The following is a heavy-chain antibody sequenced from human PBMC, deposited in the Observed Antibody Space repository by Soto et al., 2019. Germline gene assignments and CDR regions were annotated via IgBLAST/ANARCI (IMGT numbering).Heavy chain of an antibody. D-gene: IGHD3-22*01. V-gene: IGHV4-30-4*01. CDR1: GGIISNGDYY. CDR2: IYHNGST. J-gene: IGHJ6*02. Sequence: SETLSLTCTLSGGIISNGDYYWSWIRQTPGKGLEWIGYIYHNGSTNYNPSLRGRVIISIDTSKNQFSLRLTSVNAADTAVYYCARDQYYYESGTYSYYYYYGMDLWGQGTTVT. CDR3: ARDQYYYESGTYSYYYYYGMDL.